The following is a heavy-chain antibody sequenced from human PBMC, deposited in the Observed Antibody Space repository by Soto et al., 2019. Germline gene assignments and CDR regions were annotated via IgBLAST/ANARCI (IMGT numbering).Heavy chain of an antibody. CDR1: GGSISSYY. CDR3: ARRGWLFNLASGFDY. J-gene: IGHJ4*02. V-gene: IGHV4-59*08. CDR2: IYYSGST. Sequence: PSETLSLTCTVSGGSISSYYWSWIRQPPGKGLEWIGYIYYSGSTNYNPSLKSRVTISVDTSKNQFSLKLSSVTAADTAVYYCARRGWLFNLASGFDYGGQGTLVTVSS. D-gene: IGHD3-22*01.